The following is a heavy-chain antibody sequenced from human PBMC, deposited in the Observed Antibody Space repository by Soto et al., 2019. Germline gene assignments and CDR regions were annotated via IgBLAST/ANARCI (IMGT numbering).Heavy chain of an antibody. D-gene: IGHD5-18*01. CDR2: IYWDDGK. CDR3: AHGEYSSDGWCFFDY. J-gene: IGHJ4*02. V-gene: IGHV2-5*02. Sequence: SGPTLVNPTQTLTLTCTLSGFSLNASGARVGWIRQPPGKALEWLALIYWDDGKRYSPSLKNRLTVTKDTLKNQVVLTMTNMDPADTGTYYCAHGEYSSDGWCFFDYWEQVXLVTVYS. CDR1: GFSLNASGAR.